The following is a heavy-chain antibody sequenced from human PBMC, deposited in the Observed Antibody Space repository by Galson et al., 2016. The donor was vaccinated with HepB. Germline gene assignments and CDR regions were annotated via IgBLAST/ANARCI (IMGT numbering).Heavy chain of an antibody. CDR2: ISAYNGNT. D-gene: IGHD2-2*01. Sequence: SVKVSCKASGYTFTSYGISWVRQAPGQGLEWMGCISAYNGNTNYAQKLQGRVTMTTDTSTSTAYMELRSLRSDDTAVYYCATEAGPAAMAGYFDYWGQGTLVTVSS. J-gene: IGHJ4*02. CDR1: GYTFTSYG. CDR3: ATEAGPAAMAGYFDY. V-gene: IGHV1-18*01.